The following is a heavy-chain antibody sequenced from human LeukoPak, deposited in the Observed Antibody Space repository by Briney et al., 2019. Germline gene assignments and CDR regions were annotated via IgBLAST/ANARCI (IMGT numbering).Heavy chain of an antibody. CDR1: GGSISGSSYY. CDR2: IYYSGST. Sequence: SETLSLTCTVSGGSISGSSYYWGWIRQPPGKGLEWIGSIYYSGSTYYNPSLKSRVTISVDTSKNQFSLKLSSVTAADTAVYYCAMRIVAVVAGQRRMMTAFDIWGQGTMVTVSS. CDR3: AMRIVAVVAGQRRMMTAFDI. V-gene: IGHV4-39*07. D-gene: IGHD2-15*01. J-gene: IGHJ3*02.